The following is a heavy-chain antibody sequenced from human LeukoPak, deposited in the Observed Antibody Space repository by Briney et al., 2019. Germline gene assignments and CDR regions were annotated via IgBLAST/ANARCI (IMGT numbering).Heavy chain of an antibody. D-gene: IGHD6-13*01. V-gene: IGHV3-23*01. Sequence: GGSLRLSCAASGFTFSSYAMSWVRQAPGKGLEWVSGISNSGGSTYYADSVKGRFTVSRDNSKNTLYLQMNSLKTEDTAVYYCTTEAIGYSSSWYVWYFDYWGQGTLVTVSS. CDR3: TTEAIGYSSSWYVWYFDY. CDR1: GFTFSSYA. CDR2: ISNSGGST. J-gene: IGHJ4*02.